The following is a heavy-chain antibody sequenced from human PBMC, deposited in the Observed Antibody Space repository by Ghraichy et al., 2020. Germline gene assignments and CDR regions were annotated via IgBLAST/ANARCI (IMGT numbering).Heavy chain of an antibody. V-gene: IGHV4-34*01. D-gene: IGHD3-22*01. J-gene: IGHJ3*02. CDR1: GGSFSGYY. CDR2: INHSGST. Sequence: SETLSLTCAVYGGSFSGYYWSWIRQPPGKGLEWIGEINHSGSTNYNPSLKSRVTISVDTSKNQFSLKLSSVTAADTAVYYCARLTRMQWLLRPRAFDIWGQGTMVTVSS. CDR3: ARLTRMQWLLRPRAFDI.